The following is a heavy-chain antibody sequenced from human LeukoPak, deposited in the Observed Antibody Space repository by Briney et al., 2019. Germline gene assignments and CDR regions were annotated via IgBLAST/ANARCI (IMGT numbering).Heavy chain of an antibody. CDR1: GYSISSGYY. CDR2: IYHSGST. J-gene: IGHJ4*02. D-gene: IGHD6-6*01. CDR3: ARIGPAQVYSSSSDGSDY. Sequence: TSETLSLTCTVSGYSISSGYYWGWIRQPPGKGLEWIGSIYHSGSTYYNASLKSRVTISVDTSKNQFSLKLSSVTAADTAVYYCARIGPAQVYSSSSDGSDYWGQGTLVTVSS. V-gene: IGHV4-38-2*02.